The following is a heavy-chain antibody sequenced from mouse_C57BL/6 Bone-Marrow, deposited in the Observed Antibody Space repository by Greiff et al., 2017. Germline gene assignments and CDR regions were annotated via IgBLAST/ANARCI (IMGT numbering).Heavy chain of an antibody. Sequence: QVQLKESGPELVKPGASVKLSCKASGYTFTSYDINWVKQRPGQGLEWIGWIYPRDGSTKYNEKFKGKATVTVDTSSSTAYMALLSLTSEDSAVYFCARGFISTVVEGFAYWGQGTLVTVSA. V-gene: IGHV1-85*01. D-gene: IGHD1-1*01. J-gene: IGHJ3*01. CDR1: GYTFTSYD. CDR3: ARGFISTVVEGFAY. CDR2: IYPRDGST.